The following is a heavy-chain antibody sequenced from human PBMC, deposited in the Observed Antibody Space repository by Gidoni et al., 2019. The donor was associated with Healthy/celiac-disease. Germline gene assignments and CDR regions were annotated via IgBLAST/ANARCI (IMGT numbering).Heavy chain of an antibody. Sequence: QVQLVESGGGVVQPGRSLRLSCAASGFTFRSYGMHWVRQAPGKGLEWVAVIWYDGSNKYYADSVKGRFTISRDNSKNTLYLQMNSLRAEDTAVYYCARDSTAVSISFIDYWGQGTLVTVSS. CDR1: GFTFRSYG. V-gene: IGHV3-33*01. J-gene: IGHJ4*02. CDR3: ARDSTAVSISFIDY. CDR2: IWYDGSNK. D-gene: IGHD1-20*01.